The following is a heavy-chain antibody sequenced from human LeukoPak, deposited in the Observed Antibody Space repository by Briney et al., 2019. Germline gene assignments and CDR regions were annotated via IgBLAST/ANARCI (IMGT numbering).Heavy chain of an antibody. CDR1: GGSFSGYY. Sequence: SETLSLTCAVYGGSFSGYYWSWIRQPPGKGLEWIGEINHSGSTNYNPSLKSRVTISVDTSKNQLSLKLSSVTAADTAVYYRARSRLRNYGRWFDPWGQGTLVTVSS. V-gene: IGHV4-34*01. CDR3: ARSRLRNYGRWFDP. J-gene: IGHJ5*02. CDR2: INHSGST. D-gene: IGHD1-7*01.